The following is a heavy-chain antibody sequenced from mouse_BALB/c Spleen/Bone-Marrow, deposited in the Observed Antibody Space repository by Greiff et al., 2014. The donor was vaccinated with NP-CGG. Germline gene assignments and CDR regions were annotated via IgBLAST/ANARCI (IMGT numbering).Heavy chain of an antibody. CDR1: GYSFTGYF. J-gene: IGHJ2*01. CDR3: GRGDDYDGDFDR. D-gene: IGHD2-4*01. CDR2: INPYNGDT. Sequence: VQLKESGPELVKPGASVKISCKASGYSFTGYFMDWVEQSHGKSLEWIGRINPYNGDTFYNQKFKGKATLTVDKSSSTAHMELLSLTSEDSAVYYCGRGDDYDGDFDRWGQGTTLTVSS. V-gene: IGHV1-37*01.